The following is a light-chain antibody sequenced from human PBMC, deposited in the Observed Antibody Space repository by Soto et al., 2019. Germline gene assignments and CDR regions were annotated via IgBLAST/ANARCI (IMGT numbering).Light chain of an antibody. CDR3: SSYTSSTLYV. V-gene: IGLV2-14*03. CDR2: DVS. CDR1: SSDVGAYRY. Sequence: QSALTQPASVSGSPGQSITLSCTGTSSDVGAYRYVSWYQQHPGKAPKLMIYDVSDRPSGVSNRFSGSKSGNTASLTISGLQAEDEADYYCSSYTSSTLYVFGTGTKLTVL. J-gene: IGLJ1*01.